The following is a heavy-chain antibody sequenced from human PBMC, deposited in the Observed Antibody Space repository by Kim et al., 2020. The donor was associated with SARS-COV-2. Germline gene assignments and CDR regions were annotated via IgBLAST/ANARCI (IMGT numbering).Heavy chain of an antibody. CDR1: GGTFSSYA. Sequence: SVKVSCKASGGTFSSYAISWVRQAPGQGLEWMGGIIPIFGTANYAQKFQGRVTITADKSTSTAYMELSSLRSEDTAVYYCARNYYDSSGDFDYWGQGTLVTVSS. CDR3: ARNYYDSSGDFDY. V-gene: IGHV1-69*06. J-gene: IGHJ4*02. CDR2: IIPIFGTA. D-gene: IGHD3-22*01.